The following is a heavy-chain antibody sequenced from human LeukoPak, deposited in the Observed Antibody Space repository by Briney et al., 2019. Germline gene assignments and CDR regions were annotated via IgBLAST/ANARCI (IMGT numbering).Heavy chain of an antibody. Sequence: SGTLSLTCTVSGGSVRRYSWTWIRQPPGKGLEWIGNIYTSGSTDYNPSLKRRVLVSADTTKSQFSLKLPSMTAADTAVYYCARQSFIAARPQRSYYYMDVWGKGATVTVSS. D-gene: IGHD6-6*01. V-gene: IGHV4-4*09. CDR1: GGSVRRYS. CDR2: IYTSGST. J-gene: IGHJ6*03. CDR3: ARQSFIAARPQRSYYYMDV.